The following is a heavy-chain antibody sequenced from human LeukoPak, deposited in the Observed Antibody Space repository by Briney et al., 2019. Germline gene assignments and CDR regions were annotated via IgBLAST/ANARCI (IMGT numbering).Heavy chain of an antibody. J-gene: IGHJ6*03. CDR1: GYTFTGYY. D-gene: IGHD3-3*01. CDR3: ASARTDTIFGVVVAYYYYMDV. V-gene: IGHV1-2*02. CDR2: INPNSGGT. Sequence: ASVKVSCKASGYTFTGYYMHWVRQAPGQGLEWMGWINPNSGGTNYAQKFQGRVTMTRDTSISTAYMELSRLRSDDTAVYYCASARTDTIFGVVVAYYYYMDVWGKGTTVTVSS.